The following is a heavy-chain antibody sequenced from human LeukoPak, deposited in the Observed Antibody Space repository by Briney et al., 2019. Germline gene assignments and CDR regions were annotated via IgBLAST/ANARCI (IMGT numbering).Heavy chain of an antibody. CDR3: ARDRDGYGDYGIGY. J-gene: IGHJ4*02. CDR1: GGSISSGSYY. V-gene: IGHV4-61*02. CDR2: IYTSGST. Sequence: SETLSLTCTVSGGSISSGSYYWSWIRQPAGKGLEWIGRIYTSGSTNYNPSLKSRVTISVDTSKNQFSLKLSSVTAADTAVYYCARDRDGYGDYGIGYWGQGTLVTVSS. D-gene: IGHD4-17*01.